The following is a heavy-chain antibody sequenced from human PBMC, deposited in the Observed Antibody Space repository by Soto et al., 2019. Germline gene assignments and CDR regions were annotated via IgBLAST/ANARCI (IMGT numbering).Heavy chain of an antibody. D-gene: IGHD6-19*01. V-gene: IGHV3-30*18. CDR3: AKDHRGWSRGAIDY. Sequence: PGGSLRLSCAASGFTFSSYGMHWVRQAPGKGLEWVAVISYDGSNKYYADSVKGRFTISRDNSKNTLYLQMNSLRAEDTAVYYCAKDHRGWSRGAIDYWGQGTLVTVSS. CDR2: ISYDGSNK. CDR1: GFTFSSYG. J-gene: IGHJ4*02.